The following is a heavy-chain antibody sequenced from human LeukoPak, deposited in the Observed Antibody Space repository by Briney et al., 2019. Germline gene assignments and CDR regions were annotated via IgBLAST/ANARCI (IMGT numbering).Heavy chain of an antibody. CDR1: GFTFSDYS. CDR3: ARGPRNSSTYQYFQH. Sequence: GGSLRLSCAASGFTFSDYSMNWVRQAPGRGLEWVSSISSGSTYIFYSDSLKGRFTVSRDNAKNSLSLQMNSLRVEDTAVYHCARGPRNSSTYQYFQHWGQGTLVTVSS. D-gene: IGHD6-13*01. CDR2: ISSGSTYI. V-gene: IGHV3-21*01. J-gene: IGHJ1*01.